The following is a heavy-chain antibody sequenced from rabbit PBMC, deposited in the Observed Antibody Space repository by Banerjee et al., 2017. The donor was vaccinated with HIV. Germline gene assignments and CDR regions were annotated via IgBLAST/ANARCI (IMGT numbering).Heavy chain of an antibody. CDR2: IYAGGGAST. J-gene: IGHJ3*01. CDR3: ARDRGYTSAWYLDL. CDR1: AFSFSSEYY. D-gene: IGHD4-1*01. V-gene: IGHV1S40*01. Sequence: QSLEESGGDLVKPGASLTLTCIASAFSFSSEYYMCWVRQAPGKGLEWIGCIYAGGGASTYYASWAKGRFTISKTSSTTVTLQMTSLTVADTATYFCARDRGYTSAWYLDLWGQGTLVTV.